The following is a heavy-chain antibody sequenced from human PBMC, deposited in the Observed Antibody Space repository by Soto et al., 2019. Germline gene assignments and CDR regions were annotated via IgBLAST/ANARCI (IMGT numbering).Heavy chain of an antibody. CDR1: GGSIRSYF. D-gene: IGHD3-9*01. J-gene: IGHJ6*02. Sequence: SETLSLTCTVSGGSIRSYFWTWFRQPPGEGLEWIGSIYNSGATYYSPSLKSRVTISVDTSKNQFSLKLSSVTAADTAVYYCASPRGPYDILTGYQHYGMDVWGQGTTVTVSS. V-gene: IGHV4-4*08. CDR3: ASPRGPYDILTGYQHYGMDV. CDR2: IYNSGAT.